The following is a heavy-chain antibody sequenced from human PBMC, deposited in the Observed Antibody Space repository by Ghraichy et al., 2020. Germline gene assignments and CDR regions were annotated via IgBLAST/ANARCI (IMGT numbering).Heavy chain of an antibody. CDR3: AGGEGYGDYFDY. CDR2: IKQDGSEK. CDR1: GFTFSSYW. Sequence: LSLTCAASGFTFSSYWMSWVRQAPGKGLEWVANIKQDGSEKYYVDSVKGRFTISRDNAKNSLYLQMNSLRAEDTAVYYCAGGEGYGDYFDYWGQGTLVTVSS. V-gene: IGHV3-7*03. J-gene: IGHJ4*02. D-gene: IGHD4-17*01.